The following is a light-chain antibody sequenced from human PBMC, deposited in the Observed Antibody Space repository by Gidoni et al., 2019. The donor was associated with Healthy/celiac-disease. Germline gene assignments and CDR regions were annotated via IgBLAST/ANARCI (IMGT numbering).Light chain of an antibody. Sequence: QSVLTQPPSASGTPGKRVTISCSGSSSNIGSNYVFWYKQLPVPAPKLLIYSNNQRPSGVPDRFSVSKSGTSASLAISGLRSEDEADYYCAACDDSLSGWVFGGGTKLTVL. J-gene: IGLJ3*02. CDR2: SNN. V-gene: IGLV1-47*02. CDR1: SSNIGSNY. CDR3: AACDDSLSGWV.